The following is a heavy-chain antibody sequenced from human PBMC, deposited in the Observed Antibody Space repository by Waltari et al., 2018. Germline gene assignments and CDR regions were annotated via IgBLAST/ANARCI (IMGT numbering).Heavy chain of an antibody. J-gene: IGHJ4*02. D-gene: IGHD1-1*01. Sequence: EVQLVESGGGLVELGGSLRLSCAASGFTFRSYWMHWVRQAPGQGLVWGSRINIDGSSTSYADSVKGRFTISRDNAKNALYLQMNSLRAEDTAVYYCARGQNWYYCDYLGQGTLVTVSS. CDR3: ARGQNWYYCDY. CDR1: GFTFRSYW. CDR2: INIDGSST. V-gene: IGHV3-74*01.